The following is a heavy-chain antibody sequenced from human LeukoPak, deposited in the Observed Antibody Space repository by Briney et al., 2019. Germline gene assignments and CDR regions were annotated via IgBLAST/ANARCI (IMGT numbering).Heavy chain of an antibody. D-gene: IGHD1-26*01. CDR1: GGTFSSYA. CDR3: ARALYSGSYYGSRYPYAFDI. Sequence: GASVKVSCKASGGTFSSYAISWVRQAPGQGLEWMGGIIPIFGTANYAQRFQGRVTITADESTSTAYMELSSLRSEDTAVYYCARALYSGSYYGSRYPYAFDIWGQGTMVAVSS. V-gene: IGHV1-69*01. CDR2: IIPIFGTA. J-gene: IGHJ3*02.